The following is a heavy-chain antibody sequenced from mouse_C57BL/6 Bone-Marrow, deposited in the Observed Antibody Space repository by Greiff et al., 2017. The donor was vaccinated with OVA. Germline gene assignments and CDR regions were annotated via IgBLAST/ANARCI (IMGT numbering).Heavy chain of an antibody. CDR3: TGESR. J-gene: IGHJ3*01. Sequence: EVQLQQSGAELVRPGASVKLSCTASGFNIKDDYMHWVKQRPEQGLEWIGWIDPENGDTEYASQFPGKATITADTSSNTAYLQLSSLTSEDTAVYYFTGESRWGQGTLVTVSA. CDR1: GFNIKDDY. CDR2: IDPENGDT. V-gene: IGHV14-4*01.